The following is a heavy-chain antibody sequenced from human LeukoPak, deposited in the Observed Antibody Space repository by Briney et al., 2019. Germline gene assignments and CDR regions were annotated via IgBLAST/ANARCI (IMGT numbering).Heavy chain of an antibody. CDR2: ISAYNGNT. J-gene: IGHJ5*02. CDR3: ARVGGQLVLWFHTWFDP. V-gene: IGHV1-18*01. D-gene: IGHD6-6*01. CDR1: GYTFTSYG. Sequence: ASVKVSCKASGYTFTSYGISWVRQAPGQGLEWMGWISAYNGNTNYAQKLQGRVTMTTDTSTSTAYMELRSLRSDDTAVYYCARVGGQLVLWFHTWFDPWGQGTLVTVSS.